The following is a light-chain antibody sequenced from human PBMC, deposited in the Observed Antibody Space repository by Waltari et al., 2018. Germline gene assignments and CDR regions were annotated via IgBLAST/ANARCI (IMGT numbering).Light chain of an antibody. J-gene: IGKJ5*01. V-gene: IGKV1-39*01. CDR3: QQNNSTPFT. CDR1: QSVGRY. CDR2: AAS. Sequence: DIPLTQSPSPLSSSAGARANITRRTSQSVGRYLNWYQQIPGKAPKLLIYAASSLPNGFPSRFSGSGSGTDFTLTISSLQPEDFATYYCQQNNSTPFTFGRGTQLEIK.